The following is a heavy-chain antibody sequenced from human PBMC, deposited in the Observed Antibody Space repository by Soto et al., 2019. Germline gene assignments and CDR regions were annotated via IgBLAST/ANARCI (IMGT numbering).Heavy chain of an antibody. J-gene: IGHJ6*02. CDR1: GYTFTSYG. V-gene: IGHV1-18*01. Sequence: ASVKVSCKASGYTFTSYGISWVRQAPGQGLEWMGWISAYNGNTNYAQKLQGRVTMTTDTSTSTAYMELRSLRSDDTAVYYCAALTIAAADEPNYGMDVWGQGTTVTVSS. CDR2: ISAYNGNT. CDR3: AALTIAAADEPNYGMDV. D-gene: IGHD6-13*01.